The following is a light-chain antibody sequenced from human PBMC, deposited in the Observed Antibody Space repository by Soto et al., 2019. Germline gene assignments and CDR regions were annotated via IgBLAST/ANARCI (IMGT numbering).Light chain of an antibody. V-gene: IGKV1-39*01. CDR2: AAS. Sequence: DIQMTQSPSSLSASVGDRVTITCRASQSISSYLYWYQQKPGKAPKLLIYAASSLQSGVPSRFSGSGPGTDSTPTISSLQPDDFATYYCQQSYSTPSHTFGGGTKVEIK. CDR1: QSISSY. CDR3: QQSYSTPSHT. J-gene: IGKJ4*01.